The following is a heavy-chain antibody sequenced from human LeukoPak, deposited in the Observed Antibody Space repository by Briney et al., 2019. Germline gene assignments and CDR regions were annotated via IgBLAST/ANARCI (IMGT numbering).Heavy chain of an antibody. CDR3: ARRGGYCTSTACYDL. CDR1: GLTFSGSA. D-gene: IGHD2-2*01. V-gene: IGHV3-73*01. CDR2: IGSKTNPYAA. Sequence: PGGSLRLSCAASGLTFSGSAVHWVRQPSGKGLEWVGRIGSKTNPYAAAYAASVKGGFTVSRDDSKNTAYLEMNSLKTEDTALYYCARRGGYCTSTACYDLWGQGTLVTVSS. J-gene: IGHJ5*02.